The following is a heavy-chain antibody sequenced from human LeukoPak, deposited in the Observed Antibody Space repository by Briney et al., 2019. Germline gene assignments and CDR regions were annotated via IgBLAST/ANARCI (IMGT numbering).Heavy chain of an antibody. D-gene: IGHD3-10*01. CDR2: IYYSGST. Sequence: SETLSLTCTVSSGSISNYYWSWIRQPPGKGLEWIGYIYYSGSTNYNPSLKSRVTISVDTSKNQFSLKLSSVTAADTAVYYCARAPRRGYYFDYWGQGTLVTVSS. V-gene: IGHV4-59*01. CDR1: SGSISNYY. J-gene: IGHJ4*02. CDR3: ARAPRRGYYFDY.